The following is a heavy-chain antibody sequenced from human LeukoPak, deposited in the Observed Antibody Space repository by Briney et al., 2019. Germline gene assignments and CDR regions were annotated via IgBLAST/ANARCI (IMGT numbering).Heavy chain of an antibody. J-gene: IGHJ4*02. V-gene: IGHV4-38-2*02. D-gene: IGHD3-3*01. CDR1: GYSISSGYY. CDR2: IYHSGST. CDR3: ARDPPVPSYYDFWSGYSFVY. Sequence: PSETLSLTCTVSGYSISSGYYWGWIRQPPGKGLEWIGSIYHSGSTYYNPSLKSRVTISVDTSKNQFSLKLSSVTAADTAVYYCARDPPVPSYYDFWSGYSFVYWGQGTLVTVSS.